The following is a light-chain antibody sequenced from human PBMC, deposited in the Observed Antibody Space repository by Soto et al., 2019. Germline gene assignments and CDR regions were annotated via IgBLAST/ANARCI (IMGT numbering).Light chain of an antibody. J-gene: IGLJ2*01. CDR2: EDN. CDR3: CSYAGGGSVV. V-gene: IGLV2-23*01. Sequence: QSALTQPASVSGSPGQTITISCTGTSSDVGGYNHVSWYQQHPGKAPKLMIFEDNKRPSGVSDRFSGSKSANTASLTIAGLQTEDEAHYYCCSYAGGGSVVFGGGTKLTVL. CDR1: SSDVGGYNH.